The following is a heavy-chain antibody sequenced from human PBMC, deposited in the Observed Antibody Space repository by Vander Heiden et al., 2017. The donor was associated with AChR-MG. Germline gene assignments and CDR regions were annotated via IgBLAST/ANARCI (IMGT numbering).Heavy chain of an antibody. J-gene: IGHJ4*02. CDR1: GYSFTSYS. CDR3: ARQHDYGDYYAGGDFDY. D-gene: IGHD4-17*01. CDR2: IDPSDSYT. V-gene: IGHV5-10-1*03. Sequence: EVQLVQSGAEVKKPGESLRISCKGSGYSFTSYSISWVRQMPGKGLEWMGRIDPSDSYTNDSPSFQGHVTISADKSISTAYLQWSSLKASDTAMYYCARQHDYGDYYAGGDFDYWGQGTLVTVSS.